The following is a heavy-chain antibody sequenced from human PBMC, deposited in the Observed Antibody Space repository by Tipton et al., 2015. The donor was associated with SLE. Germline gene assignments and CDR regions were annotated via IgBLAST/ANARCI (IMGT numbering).Heavy chain of an antibody. CDR2: ISYSENT. D-gene: IGHD4-11*01. V-gene: IGHV4-39*07. J-gene: IGHJ2*01. Sequence: TLSLTCTVFGDSISSSGYQWGWIRQPPGKGLEWIGRISYSENTYYNPSLRSRVTLLLDMSKNHFSLKLISVTAADTAVYYCAREFLNPVTTVHYYFDLWGRGTLVTVSS. CDR1: GDSISSSGYQ. CDR3: AREFLNPVTTVHYYFDL.